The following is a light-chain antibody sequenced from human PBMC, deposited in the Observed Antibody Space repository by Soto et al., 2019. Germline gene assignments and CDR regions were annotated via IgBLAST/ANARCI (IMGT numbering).Light chain of an antibody. J-gene: IGKJ1*01. CDR1: QSVSNN. CDR3: HQSNDWWT. CDR2: GAS. V-gene: IGKV3-15*01. Sequence: EIVLTQSPGTLSVSPGERATLSCRASQSVSNNLAWYQQKPGQAPRLLIYGASTRATGIPARFSGSGSGTEFTLTISSLQSEDFAVYYCHQSNDWWTFGQGTKVDIK.